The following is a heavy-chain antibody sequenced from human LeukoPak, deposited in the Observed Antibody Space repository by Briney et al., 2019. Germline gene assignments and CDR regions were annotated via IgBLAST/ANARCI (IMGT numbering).Heavy chain of an antibody. J-gene: IGHJ1*01. CDR2: ISGSGGST. V-gene: IGHV3-23*01. CDR1: GFTFSSYA. Sequence: TGGSLRLSCAASGFTFSSYAMSWVRQAPGKGLECVSAISGSGGSTYYADSVKGRFTISRDNSKNTLYLQMNTLRAEDTAVHYCAKDHLSYSSSSVEYFQHWGQGTLVTVSS. D-gene: IGHD6-6*01. CDR3: AKDHLSYSSSSVEYFQH.